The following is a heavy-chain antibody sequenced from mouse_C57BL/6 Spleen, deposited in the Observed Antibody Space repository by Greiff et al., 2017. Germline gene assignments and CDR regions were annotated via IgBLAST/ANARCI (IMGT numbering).Heavy chain of an antibody. CDR2: IYPGSGNT. J-gene: IGHJ4*01. CDR1: GYSFTSYY. D-gene: IGHD1-1*01. CDR3: ARGDYYGTDAMDY. Sequence: QVHVKQSGAELARPGASVKISCKASGYSFTSYYIHWVKQRPGQGLEWIGWIYPGSGNTKYNEKFKGKATLTADTSSSTAYMQLSSLTSEDSAVYYCARGDYYGTDAMDYWGQGTSVTVSS. V-gene: IGHV1-66*01.